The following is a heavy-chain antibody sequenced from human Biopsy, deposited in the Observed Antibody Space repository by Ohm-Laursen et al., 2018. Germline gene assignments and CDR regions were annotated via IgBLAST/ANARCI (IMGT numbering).Heavy chain of an antibody. Sequence: SDTLSFTCAVSSGSISSYYWSWIRQPPGKGLEWIGYIDYRGSTNYNPSLRSRVTMSIDTSRNQFSLKLSSVTAAETAVYYCATTTMDTSGWFGNYFDSWGQGTLVTVSA. D-gene: IGHD6-19*01. CDR1: SGSISSYY. CDR2: IDYRGST. CDR3: ATTTMDTSGWFGNYFDS. V-gene: IGHV4-59*07. J-gene: IGHJ4*02.